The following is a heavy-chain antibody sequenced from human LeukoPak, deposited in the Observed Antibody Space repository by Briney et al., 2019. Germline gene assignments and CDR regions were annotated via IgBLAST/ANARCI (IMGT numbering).Heavy chain of an antibody. Sequence: GGSLRLSCAASGFTFSTSAMSWVRQAPGKGLEWVSSISAGGGSTYYADSVKGRFTISRDFSNNTVCVQMNSLRAEDTAVYYCANNYNFDYWGQGTLVTVSS. CDR2: ISAGGGST. D-gene: IGHD4-11*01. V-gene: IGHV3-23*01. CDR3: ANNYNFDY. CDR1: GFTFSTSA. J-gene: IGHJ4*02.